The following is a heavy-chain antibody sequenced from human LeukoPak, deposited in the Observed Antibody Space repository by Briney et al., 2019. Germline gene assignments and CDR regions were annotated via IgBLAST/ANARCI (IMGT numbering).Heavy chain of an antibody. CDR2: ISYDGSNK. CDR3: ARDLPSIFGVVIIYGMDV. Sequence: GGSLRLSCAASGFTFSSYAMSWVRQAPGKGLEWVAVISYDGSNKYYADSVKGRFTISRDNSKNTLYLQMNSLRAEDTAVYYCARDLPSIFGVVIIYGMDVWGQGTTVTVSS. D-gene: IGHD3-3*01. CDR1: GFTFSSYA. J-gene: IGHJ6*02. V-gene: IGHV3-30-3*01.